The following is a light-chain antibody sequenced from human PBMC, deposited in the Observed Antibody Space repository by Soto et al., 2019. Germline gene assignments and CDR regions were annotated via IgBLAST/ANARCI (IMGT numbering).Light chain of an antibody. CDR1: NIGRKS. J-gene: IGLJ2*01. Sequence: SYELTQPPSVSVAPGETARITCGGNNIGRKSVHWYQQKPGQAPVLVIYYDSDRPSGIPERFSGSNSGNTATLTITRVEAGDEADYYCQVWDSNSEHSVFGGGTKLTVL. CDR2: YDS. CDR3: QVWDSNSEHSV. V-gene: IGLV3-21*01.